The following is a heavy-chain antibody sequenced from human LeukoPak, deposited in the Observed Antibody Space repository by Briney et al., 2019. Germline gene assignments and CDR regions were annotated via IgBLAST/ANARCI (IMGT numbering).Heavy chain of an antibody. D-gene: IGHD6-13*01. V-gene: IGHV3-23*01. Sequence: GESLRLSCAASGFTFGSSAMSWVRQAPGKGPEWVSTFSRSGPDAYYADSVKGRFTIFRDNSKNTLYLQMNSLRAEDTAVYYCAKGSLGSWYYFDYWGQGTLVTVSS. J-gene: IGHJ4*02. CDR3: AKGSLGSWYYFDY. CDR2: FSRSGPDA. CDR1: GFTFGSSA.